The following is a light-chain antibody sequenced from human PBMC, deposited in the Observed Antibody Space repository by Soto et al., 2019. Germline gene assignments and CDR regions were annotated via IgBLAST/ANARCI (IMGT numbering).Light chain of an antibody. J-gene: IGKJ4*01. V-gene: IGKV1-6*01. CDR3: LQDYDNPLT. CDR2: HAS. Sequence: AIQMTQSPSSLSASVGDTVTITCRASRGVGHDLGWYQQKPGKAPKLLIYHASTLQSGVPSRFSGSGSVTDFTLTISSLQAEDFATYYCLQDYDNPLTFGGGTKVEI. CDR1: RGVGHD.